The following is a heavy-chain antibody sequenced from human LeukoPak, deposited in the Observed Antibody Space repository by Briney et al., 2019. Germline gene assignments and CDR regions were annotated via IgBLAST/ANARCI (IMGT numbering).Heavy chain of an antibody. CDR1: GFTFSSYG. Sequence: GASLRLSCAASGFTFSSYGMHWVRQAPGEGLEWVAVISFDGNNKYYADSVKGRFTISRDNSKNRLYLQMNSLRAEDTAVYYCAKDHYDTGGTYSFDPWGQGTLVTVSS. D-gene: IGHD2-8*02. CDR3: AKDHYDTGGTYSFDP. J-gene: IGHJ5*02. V-gene: IGHV3-30*18. CDR2: ISFDGNNK.